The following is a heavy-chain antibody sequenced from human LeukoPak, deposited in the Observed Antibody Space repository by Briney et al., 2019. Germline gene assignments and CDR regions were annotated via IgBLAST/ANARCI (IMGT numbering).Heavy chain of an antibody. D-gene: IGHD2-2*02. CDR1: GGTFSSYA. CDR2: IIPIFGTA. V-gene: IGHV1-69*05. CDR3: ARSSLGYCSRTSCYTTIDHWYFDL. Sequence: GSSVKVSCKASGGTFSSYAISWVRQAPGQGLEWMGGIIPIFGTANYAQKFQGRVTITRDTSISTAYMELSSLRSEDTAVYYCARSSLGYCSRTSCYTTIDHWYFDLWGRGTLVTVSS. J-gene: IGHJ2*01.